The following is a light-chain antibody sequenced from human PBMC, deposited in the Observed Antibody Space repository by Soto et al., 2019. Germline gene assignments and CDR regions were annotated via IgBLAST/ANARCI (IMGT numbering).Light chain of an antibody. CDR2: GAS. V-gene: IGKV1-9*01. CDR3: QGLSTFPRT. J-gene: IGKJ1*01. CDR1: QGISTY. Sequence: DIQMTQSPSTLSASVRDTVTITCRASQGISTYLAWYQQKPGKAPKNLIYGASTLQSGVPSRFSGSGSGTEFTLTISSLQPEDFATYYCQGLSTFPRTFGQGTKVDIK.